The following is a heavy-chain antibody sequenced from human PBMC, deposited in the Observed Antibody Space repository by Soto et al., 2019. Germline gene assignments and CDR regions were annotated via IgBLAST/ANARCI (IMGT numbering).Heavy chain of an antibody. Sequence: QVQLVESGGGVVQPGRSLRLSCAASGFTFSSYGMHWVRQAPGKGLEWVAVISYDGSNKYYADSVKGRFTISRDNSKNTLYLQMTSLRAEDTAVYYCPKDHGCSSTSCYGGMDYWGQGTLVTVSS. D-gene: IGHD2-2*01. V-gene: IGHV3-30*18. CDR1: GFTFSSYG. CDR3: PKDHGCSSTSCYGGMDY. CDR2: ISYDGSNK. J-gene: IGHJ4*02.